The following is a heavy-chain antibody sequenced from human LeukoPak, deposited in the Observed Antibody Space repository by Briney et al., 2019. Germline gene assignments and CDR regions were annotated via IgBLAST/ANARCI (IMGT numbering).Heavy chain of an antibody. J-gene: IGHJ5*02. Sequence: GESLKISCKGSGYSCTSYWIGWVRQMPGKGLEWMGIIYPGDSDTRYSPSFQGQVTISADKSISTAYLQWSSLKASDTAMYYCARHMIHCSGGSCLPAWFDPWGQGTLVTVSS. CDR1: GYSCTSYW. CDR3: ARHMIHCSGGSCLPAWFDP. V-gene: IGHV5-51*01. CDR2: IYPGDSDT. D-gene: IGHD2-15*01.